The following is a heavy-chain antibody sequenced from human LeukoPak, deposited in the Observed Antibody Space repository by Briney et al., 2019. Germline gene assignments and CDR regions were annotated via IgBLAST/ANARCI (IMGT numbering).Heavy chain of an antibody. CDR1: GYTFTSYG. Sequence: ASVKVSCKASGYTFTSYGISWVRQAPGQGLEWMGWISAYNGNTNYAQKLQGRVTMTTDTSTSTAYMELRSLRSDDTAVYYCARSLTGYYYYYYMDVWGKGTTVTTSS. CDR3: ARSLTGYYYYYYMDV. D-gene: IGHD3-9*01. V-gene: IGHV1-18*01. J-gene: IGHJ6*03. CDR2: ISAYNGNT.